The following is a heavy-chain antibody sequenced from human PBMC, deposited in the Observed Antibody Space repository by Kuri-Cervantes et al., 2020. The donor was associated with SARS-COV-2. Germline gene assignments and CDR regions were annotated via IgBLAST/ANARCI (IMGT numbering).Heavy chain of an antibody. CDR3: FTWLDY. CDR2: ISWNSGSI. D-gene: IGHD3-22*01. Sequence: GGSLRLSCAASGFTFDDYAMHWVRQAPGKGLEWVSGISWNSGSIGYADSVKGRFTISRDNAKNMLFLQMNSLKTDDTAVYYCFTWLDYWGRGTQVTVSS. V-gene: IGHV3-9*01. CDR1: GFTFDDYA. J-gene: IGHJ4*02.